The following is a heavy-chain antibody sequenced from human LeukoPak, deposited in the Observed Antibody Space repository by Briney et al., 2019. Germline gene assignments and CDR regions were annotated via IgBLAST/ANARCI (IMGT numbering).Heavy chain of an antibody. J-gene: IGHJ4*02. CDR3: ARPSQYGSGTDYYFDS. V-gene: IGHV3-73*01. CDR2: IRTKANNYAK. Sequence: GGSLRLSCAASGFMFSGSPMHWVRQASGKGLEWVGHIRTKANNYAKIYAASVKGRFTISRDDSKNTAYLQMNSLKTEDTAVYYCARPSQYGSGTDYYFDSWGQGSLVTVSS. CDR1: GFMFSGSP. D-gene: IGHD3-10*01.